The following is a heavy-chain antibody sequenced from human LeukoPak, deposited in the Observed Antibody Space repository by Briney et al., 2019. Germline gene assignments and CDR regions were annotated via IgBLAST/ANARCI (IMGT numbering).Heavy chain of an antibody. D-gene: IGHD1-26*01. CDR3: ARNPWELSLYYYCGMDV. CDR2: ISAYNGNT. CDR1: GYTFTSYG. Sequence: ASVKVSCKASGYTFTSYGISWVRQAPGQGLEWMGWISAYNGNTNYAQKLQGRVTMTTDTSTSTAYMELRSLRSDDTAVYYCARNPWELSLYYYCGMDVWGQGTTVTVSS. V-gene: IGHV1-18*01. J-gene: IGHJ6*02.